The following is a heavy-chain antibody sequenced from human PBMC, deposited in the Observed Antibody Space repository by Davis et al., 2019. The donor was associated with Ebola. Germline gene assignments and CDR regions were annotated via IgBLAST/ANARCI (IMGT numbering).Heavy chain of an antibody. CDR2: ISGSGGST. CDR3: EKHSTIFGVARSEY. J-gene: IGHJ4*02. D-gene: IGHD3-3*01. CDR1: GFTFSDYY. Sequence: GGSLRLSCAASGFTFSDYYMSWIRQAPGKGLEWVSAISGSGGSTYYADSVKGRFTISRDNCKNTLYLQMNSLIDEDTAVYYCEKHSTIFGVARSEYWGQGTLVTVSS. V-gene: IGHV3-23*01.